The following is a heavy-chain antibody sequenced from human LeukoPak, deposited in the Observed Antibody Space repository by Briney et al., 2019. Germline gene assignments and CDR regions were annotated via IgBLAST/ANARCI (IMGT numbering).Heavy chain of an antibody. Sequence: ASVKVSCKASGYTFTGYYMHWVRQAPGQGLEWMGWINPNSGGTNYAQKFQGRVTITADKSTSTAYMELSSLRSEDTAVYYCARDTHYDILTGYWFDPWGQGTLVTVSS. D-gene: IGHD3-9*01. V-gene: IGHV1-2*02. CDR2: INPNSGGT. J-gene: IGHJ5*02. CDR1: GYTFTGYY. CDR3: ARDTHYDILTGYWFDP.